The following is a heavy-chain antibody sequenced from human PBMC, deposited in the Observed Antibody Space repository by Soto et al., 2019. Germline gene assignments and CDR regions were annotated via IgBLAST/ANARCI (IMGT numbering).Heavy chain of an antibody. V-gene: IGHV4-31*03. CDR1: GGSISSGGYY. Sequence: KPSETLSLPCTVSGGSISSGGYYWSWIRQHPGKGLEWIGYIYYSGSTYYNPSLKSRVTISVDTSKNQFSLKLSSVTAADTAVYYCARGVEAGAYYYYGMDVWGQGTTVTVSS. CDR2: IYYSGST. J-gene: IGHJ6*02. CDR3: ARGVEAGAYYYYGMDV. D-gene: IGHD2-15*01.